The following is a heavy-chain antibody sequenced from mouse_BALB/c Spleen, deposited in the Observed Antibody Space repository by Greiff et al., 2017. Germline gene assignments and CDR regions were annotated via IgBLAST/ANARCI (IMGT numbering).Heavy chain of an antibody. D-gene: IGHD2-4*01. V-gene: IGHV3-6*02. CDR1: GYSITSGYY. CDR2: ISYDGSN. J-gene: IGHJ4*01. Sequence: VQLKQSGPGLVKPSQSLSLTCSVTGYSITSGYYWNWIRQFPGNKLEWMGYISYDGSNNYNPSLKNRISITRDTSKNQFFLKLNSVTTEDTATYYCARGWDYDGDDWGQGTSVTVSS. CDR3: ARGWDYDGDD.